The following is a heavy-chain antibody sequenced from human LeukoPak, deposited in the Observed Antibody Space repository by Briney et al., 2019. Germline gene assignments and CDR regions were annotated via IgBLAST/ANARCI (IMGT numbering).Heavy chain of an antibody. J-gene: IGHJ3*02. D-gene: IGHD3-10*01. CDR2: IRYDGSNK. CDR1: GFTFSSYG. V-gene: IGHV3-30*02. Sequence: GGSLRLSCAASGFTFSSYGMHWVRQAPGKGLEWVAFIRYDGSNKYYADSVKGRFTISRDNSKNTLYLQMNSLRAEDTAVYYCGKSRLVGGWGAFDIWGQGKMVTVSS. CDR3: GKSRLVGGWGAFDI.